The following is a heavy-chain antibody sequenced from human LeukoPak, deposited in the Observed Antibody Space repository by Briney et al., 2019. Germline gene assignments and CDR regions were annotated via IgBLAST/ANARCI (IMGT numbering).Heavy chain of an antibody. CDR3: AREVEYSAEYFQH. CDR2: ISYDGSNK. CDR1: GFTFSSYA. D-gene: IGHD2-15*01. J-gene: IGHJ1*01. V-gene: IGHV3-30-3*01. Sequence: GGSLRLPCAASGFTFSSYAMHWVRQAPGKGLEWVAVISYDGSNKYYADSVKGRFTISRDNSKNTLYLQMNSLRAEDTAVYYCAREVEYSAEYFQHWGQGTLVTVSS.